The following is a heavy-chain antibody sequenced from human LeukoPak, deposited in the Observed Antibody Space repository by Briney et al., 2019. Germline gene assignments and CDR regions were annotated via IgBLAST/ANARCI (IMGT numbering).Heavy chain of an antibody. CDR2: INHSGST. J-gene: IGHJ2*01. Sequence: SETLSLTCAVYGGSFSGYYWSWIRQPPGKGLGWIGEINHSGSTNYNPSLKSRVTISVDTSKNQFSLKLSSVTAADTAVYYCAREGYYDSSWYFDLWGRGTLVTVSS. CDR3: AREGYYDSSWYFDL. V-gene: IGHV4-34*01. D-gene: IGHD3-22*01. CDR1: GGSFSGYY.